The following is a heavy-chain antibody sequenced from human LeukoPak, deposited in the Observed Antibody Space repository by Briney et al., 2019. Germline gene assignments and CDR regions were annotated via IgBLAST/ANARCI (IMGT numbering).Heavy chain of an antibody. CDR3: ARVSDYTIFGVVITGDAFDI. V-gene: IGHV1-2*02. Sequence: ASVKVSCKASGYTFTGHYMHWVRQAPGQGLEWMGWINPNSGGTNYAQKFQGRVTMTRDTSISTAYMELSRLRSDDTAVYYCARVSDYTIFGVVITGDAFDIWGQGTMVTVSS. CDR2: INPNSGGT. D-gene: IGHD3-3*01. CDR1: GYTFTGHY. J-gene: IGHJ3*02.